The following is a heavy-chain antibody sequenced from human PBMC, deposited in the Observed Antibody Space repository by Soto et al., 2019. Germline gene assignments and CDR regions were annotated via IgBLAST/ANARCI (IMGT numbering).Heavy chain of an antibody. CDR1: GYIFSANY. J-gene: IGHJ5*02. D-gene: IGHD3-3*01. CDR3: ARGQRFSDWFDP. Sequence: ASVKVSCKASGYIFSANYIHWVRQAPGQGLEWLGWINPHSGATNYAQKFLGRVTMSADTSASTAYMDLARLKSDDTAVYYCARGQRFSDWFDPWGPGTLVTVSS. CDR2: INPHSGAT. V-gene: IGHV1-2*02.